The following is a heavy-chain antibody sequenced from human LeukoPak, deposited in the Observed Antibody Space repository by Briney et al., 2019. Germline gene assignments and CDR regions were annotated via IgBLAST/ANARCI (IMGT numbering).Heavy chain of an antibody. CDR3: ASPAVGATTDNWFDP. D-gene: IGHD1-26*01. V-gene: IGHV1-69*13. CDR2: IIPIFGTA. Sequence: SVKVSCKASGGTFSSYAISWVRQAPEQGLEWMGGIIPIFGTANYAQKFQGRVTITADESTSTAYMELSSLRSEDTAVYYCASPAVGATTDNWFDPWGQGTLVTVSP. J-gene: IGHJ5*02. CDR1: GGTFSSYA.